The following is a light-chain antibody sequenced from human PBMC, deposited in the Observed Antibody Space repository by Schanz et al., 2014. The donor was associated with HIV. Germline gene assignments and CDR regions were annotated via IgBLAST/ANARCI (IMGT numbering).Light chain of an antibody. CDR1: QSITSW. Sequence: DIQMTQSPSTLSASVGDRVTITCRASQSITSWLAWYQQKPGKAPKLLIYKASSLESGVPSRFSGRGSGTEFTLTISNLEPDDFAIYYCQQYSTYPYTFGQGTKLDIQ. CDR3: QQYSTYPYT. CDR2: KAS. V-gene: IGKV1-5*03. J-gene: IGKJ2*01.